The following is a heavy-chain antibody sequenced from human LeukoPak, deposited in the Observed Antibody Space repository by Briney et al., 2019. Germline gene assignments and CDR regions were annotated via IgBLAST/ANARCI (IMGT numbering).Heavy chain of an antibody. CDR1: GDSISSDIYS. J-gene: IGHJ4*02. D-gene: IGHD1-26*01. CDR3: ARLYSGSYYERDY. Sequence: PSETLSLTCTVSGDSISSDIYSWGWIRQPPGKGLEWIGTIYYGGSTYYNPSLKSRVTISVDTSKNQFSLNLSSATAADTAVYYCARLYSGSYYERDYWGQGTLVTVSS. V-gene: IGHV4-39*01. CDR2: IYYGGST.